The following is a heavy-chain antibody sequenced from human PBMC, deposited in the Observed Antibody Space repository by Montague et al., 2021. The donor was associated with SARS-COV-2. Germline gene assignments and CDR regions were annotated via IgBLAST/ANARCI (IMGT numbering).Heavy chain of an antibody. CDR3: ARGHFDWPMGPLRFFDY. J-gene: IGHJ4*01. V-gene: IGHV4-59*01. Sequence: SETRSLTCTVSGGAISPFYWTWIRQPPGKGLEWIGYIYYSGSTNYNPSLQSRVTISVDTAKKQFSLKLTSVTPADTAVYYCARGHFDWPMGPLRFFDYWGQGTLLTVSS. CDR1: GGAISPFY. CDR2: IYYSGST. D-gene: IGHD3-9*01.